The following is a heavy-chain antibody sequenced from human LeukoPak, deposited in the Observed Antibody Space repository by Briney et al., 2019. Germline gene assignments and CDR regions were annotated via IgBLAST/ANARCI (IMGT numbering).Heavy chain of an antibody. D-gene: IGHD2-2*01. V-gene: IGHV4-4*07. CDR1: DGSIRSHY. CDR3: ARGQVPAARGYNWFDP. CDR2: IYSNGST. Sequence: SETLSLTCTVSDGSIRSHYWSWIRQPAGKGVEWIGRIYSNGSTNYNPSLKSRVTISLDKSKNQFSLKLTSVTAADTAVFYCARGQVPAARGYNWFDPWGQGTLVTVSS. J-gene: IGHJ5*02.